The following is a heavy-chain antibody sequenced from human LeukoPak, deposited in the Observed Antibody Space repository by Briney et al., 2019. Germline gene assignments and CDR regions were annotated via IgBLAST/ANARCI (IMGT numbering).Heavy chain of an antibody. D-gene: IGHD1-1*01. Sequence: GGSLRLSCAASGFTFSDYGMHWVRQAPGKGLEWVAFIRYDGSNKYYADSVKGRFTFSRDNSKNTLYLQMNSLRAEDTAVYYCARDRRTVFDYWGQGTLVTVSS. CDR3: ARDRRTVFDY. CDR2: IRYDGSNK. V-gene: IGHV3-30*02. CDR1: GFTFSDYG. J-gene: IGHJ4*02.